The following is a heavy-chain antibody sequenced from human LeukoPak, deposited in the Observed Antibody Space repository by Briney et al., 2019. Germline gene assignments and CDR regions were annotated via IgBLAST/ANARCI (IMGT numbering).Heavy chain of an antibody. CDR1: GGSISSGGYY. V-gene: IGHV4-31*03. Sequence: SETLSLTCTVSGGSISSGGYYWSWIRQHPGKGLEWIGYIYYSGSTYYNPSLKSRVTISVDTSKNQFSLKLSPVTAADTAVYYCARLHDGYRYGADYWGQGTLVTAS. J-gene: IGHJ4*02. D-gene: IGHD5-18*01. CDR3: ARLHDGYRYGADY. CDR2: IYYSGST.